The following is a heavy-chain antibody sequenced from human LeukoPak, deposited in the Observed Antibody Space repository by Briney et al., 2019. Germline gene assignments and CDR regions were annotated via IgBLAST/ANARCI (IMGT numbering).Heavy chain of an antibody. CDR2: ISGSGGST. V-gene: IGHV3-23*01. Sequence: PGGSLRLSCAASGFTFSSYAMSWVRQAPGMGLEWVSTISGSGGSTYYADSVKGRFPISRDNSKNTLYLQVNSLRAEDTAVYYCAKDTSGGAPNDYWGQGTLVTVSS. D-gene: IGHD2-21*01. CDR1: GFTFSSYA. CDR3: AKDTSGGAPNDY. J-gene: IGHJ4*02.